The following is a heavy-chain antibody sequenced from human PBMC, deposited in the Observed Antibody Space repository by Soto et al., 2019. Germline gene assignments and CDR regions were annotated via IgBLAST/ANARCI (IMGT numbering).Heavy chain of an antibody. D-gene: IGHD2-15*01. Sequence: QVQLVESGGGVVQPGRSLRLSCAASGFTFNSYGMHWVRQAPGKGLEWVAVIWYDGSNKYYADSVKGRFTISRDNSNNTLYLHMNSLRAEDTAVYSCARVRSTPVLDYWGRGTLVTVSS. CDR3: ARVRSTPVLDY. CDR1: GFTFNSYG. J-gene: IGHJ4*02. CDR2: IWYDGSNK. V-gene: IGHV3-33*01.